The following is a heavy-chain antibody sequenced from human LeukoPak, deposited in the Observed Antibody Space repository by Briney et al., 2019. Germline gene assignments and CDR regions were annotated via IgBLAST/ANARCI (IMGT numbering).Heavy chain of an antibody. J-gene: IGHJ4*02. D-gene: IGHD5-12*01. CDR3: ARDGGYDLRYFGA. V-gene: IGHV1-18*01. CDR1: GYPFSPYG. CDR2: ISAYNGDT. Sequence: GASVNVSYMASGYPFSPYGVIWVRQAPGHGLEWMGWISAYNGDTKYAQKVQGRVTMTTDTSTSTAYMELRSLRSDDTAVYYCARDGGYDLRYFGALGQGTLVTVSS.